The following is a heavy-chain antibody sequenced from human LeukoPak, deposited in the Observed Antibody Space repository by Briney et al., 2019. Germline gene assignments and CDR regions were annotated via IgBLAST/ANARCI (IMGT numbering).Heavy chain of an antibody. V-gene: IGHV4-59*11. CDR2: ISNSGSS. J-gene: IGHJ4*02. Sequence: SETLSLTCTVSGASISSLYWNWIRQPPGKGPEWIGYISNSGSSSYNPSLNSRVTISIDTSKNQFSLNLSSVTAADTAVYYCARGGGCRSTSCDFDHWGQGTLVTVSS. CDR1: GASISSLY. D-gene: IGHD2-2*01. CDR3: ARGGGCRSTSCDFDH.